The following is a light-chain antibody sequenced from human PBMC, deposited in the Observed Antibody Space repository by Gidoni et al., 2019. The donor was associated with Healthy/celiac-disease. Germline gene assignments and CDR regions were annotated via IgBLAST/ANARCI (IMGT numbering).Light chain of an antibody. CDR3: QVWDSSSDHVV. V-gene: IGLV3-21*04. CDR2: YDS. CDR1: NLGSKS. J-gene: IGLJ2*01. Sequence: SHLLTHPPSVSVAPGKTARITFGGNNLGSKSVHWYQQKPGQAPVLVIYYDSDRPSGIPERFSGSNSGNTATLTISRVEAGDEADYYCQVWDSSSDHVVFGGGTKLTVL.